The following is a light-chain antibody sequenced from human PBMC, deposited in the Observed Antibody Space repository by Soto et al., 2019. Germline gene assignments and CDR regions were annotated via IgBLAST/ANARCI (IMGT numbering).Light chain of an antibody. CDR1: SYNIGSNT. Sequence: QSVLTQPPSASGTPGQRITISCSGSSYNIGSNTVNWYQQLPGTAPKLLIYYNNQRPSGVPDRFSGSKSGTSASLAISGLQSEDEADYYCAAWDDSLTGFYVFGPGTKVIV. V-gene: IGLV1-44*01. CDR3: AAWDDSLTGFYV. CDR2: YNN. J-gene: IGLJ1*01.